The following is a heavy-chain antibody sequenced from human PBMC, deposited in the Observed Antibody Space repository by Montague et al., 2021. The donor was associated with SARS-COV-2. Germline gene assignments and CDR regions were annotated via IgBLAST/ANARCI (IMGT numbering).Heavy chain of an antibody. V-gene: IGHV4-59*01. CDR3: ARHGGNDAFDI. CDR1: GGSIGAYY. D-gene: IGHD4-23*01. Sequence: SETLSLTCTASGGSIGAYYWSWIRQPPGKGLEWIGYIDNGGSTNHNPSLESRVTMSVDTSKNQFSLKLNSVTAADTAVCYCARHGGNDAFDIWGRGTMVTVSS. J-gene: IGHJ3*02. CDR2: IDNGGST.